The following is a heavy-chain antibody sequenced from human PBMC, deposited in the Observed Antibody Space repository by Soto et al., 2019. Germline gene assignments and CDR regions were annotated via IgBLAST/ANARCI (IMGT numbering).Heavy chain of an antibody. CDR3: ARLGYCSGGSCHNPERYYYYGMDV. Sequence: SQTLSLTCAISGDSVSSNSAAWNWIRQSPSRGLEWLGRTYYRSKWYNDYAVSVKSRITINPDTSKNQFSLQLNSVTPEDTAVYYCARLGYCSGGSCHNPERYYYYGMDVWGQGTTVTVSS. CDR1: GDSVSSNSAA. D-gene: IGHD2-15*01. J-gene: IGHJ6*02. CDR2: TYYRSKWYN. V-gene: IGHV6-1*01.